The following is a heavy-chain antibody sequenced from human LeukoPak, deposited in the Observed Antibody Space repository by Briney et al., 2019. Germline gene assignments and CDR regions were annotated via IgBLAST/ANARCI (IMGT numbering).Heavy chain of an antibody. J-gene: IGHJ4*02. CDR2: ISSNGGST. D-gene: IGHD3-10*01. CDR3: ARGFLWFGELLPY. CDR1: GFTFSSYA. Sequence: GGSLRLSCAASGFTFSSYAMHWVREAPGKGLEYVSAISSNGGSTYYANSVKGRFTISRDNSKNTLYLQMGSLRAEDMAVYYCARGFLWFGELLPYWGQGTLVTVSS. V-gene: IGHV3-64*01.